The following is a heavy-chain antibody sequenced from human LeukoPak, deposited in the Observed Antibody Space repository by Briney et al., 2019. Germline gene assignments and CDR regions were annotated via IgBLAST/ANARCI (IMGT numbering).Heavy chain of an antibody. V-gene: IGHV3-23*01. CDR1: GFTFSSYA. Sequence: GGSLRLSCAASGFTFSSYAMSWVRQAPGKGLEWVSAISGSGGSTYHADSVKGRFTISRDNSKNTLYLQMNSLRAEDTAVYYCASSAPYYYYYYYMDVWGKGTTVTVSS. J-gene: IGHJ6*03. CDR3: ASSAPYYYYYYYMDV. CDR2: ISGSGGST. D-gene: IGHD3-10*01.